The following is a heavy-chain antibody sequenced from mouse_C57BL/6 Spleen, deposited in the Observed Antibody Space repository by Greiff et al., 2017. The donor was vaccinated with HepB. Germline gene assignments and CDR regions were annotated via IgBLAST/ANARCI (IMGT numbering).Heavy chain of an antibody. CDR3: ASAYPGDWYFDV. J-gene: IGHJ1*03. Sequence: VQLQQPGAELVKPGASVKMSCKASGYTFTSYWITWVKQRPGQGLEWIGDIYPGSGSTNYNEKFKSKATLTVDTSSSTAYMQLSSLTSEDSAVYYCASAYPGDWYFDVWGTGTTVTVSS. CDR2: IYPGSGST. V-gene: IGHV1-55*01. CDR1: GYTFTSYW.